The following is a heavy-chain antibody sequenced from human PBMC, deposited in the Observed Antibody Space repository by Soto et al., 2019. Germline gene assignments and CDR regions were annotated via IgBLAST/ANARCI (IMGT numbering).Heavy chain of an antibody. J-gene: IGHJ5*02. CDR3: AKCSVGTVRTSGWCNWFDP. D-gene: IGHD6-19*01. CDR2: IRVGGGDT. CDR1: GFTFSSSA. V-gene: IGHV3-23*01. Sequence: EVRLLESGGGLAQPGGSRRLSCAASGFTFSSSAMNWARRAPGKGLEWVSSIRVGGGDTFYADSVRGRFTVSRDISRNTLYLQMNSLRAEDTAIYYCAKCSVGTVRTSGWCNWFDPWGQGTLVTVSS.